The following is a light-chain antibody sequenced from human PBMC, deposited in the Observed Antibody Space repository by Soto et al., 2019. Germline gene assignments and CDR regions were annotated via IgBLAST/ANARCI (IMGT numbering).Light chain of an antibody. V-gene: IGKV3-20*01. Sequence: EIVLTQSPGTLSLSPGERATLSCRASQSVSSSYLAWYQQNPGQAPRLLIYGASSRASGIPDRFSGSGSGTDFTLTISRLEPEDFTVYYCQPYGSSPETFGQGTKVEIK. J-gene: IGKJ1*01. CDR1: QSVSSSY. CDR3: QPYGSSPET. CDR2: GAS.